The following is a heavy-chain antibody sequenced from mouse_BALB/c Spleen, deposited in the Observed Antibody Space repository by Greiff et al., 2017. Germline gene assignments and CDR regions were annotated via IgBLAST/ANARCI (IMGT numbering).Heavy chain of an antibody. CDR1: GFTFSSYT. J-gene: IGHJ4*01. Sequence: EVQGVESGGGLVQPGGSLKLSCAASGFTFSSYTMSWVRQTPEKRLEWVAYISNGGGSTYYPDTVKGRFTISRDNAKNTLYLQMSSLKSEDTAMYYCARNYRYEGYAMDYWGQGTSVTVSS. D-gene: IGHD2-14*01. V-gene: IGHV5-12-2*01. CDR3: ARNYRYEGYAMDY. CDR2: ISNGGGST.